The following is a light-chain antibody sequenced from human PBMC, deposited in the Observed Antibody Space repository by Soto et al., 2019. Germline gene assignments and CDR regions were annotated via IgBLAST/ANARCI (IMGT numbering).Light chain of an antibody. CDR1: QSIGSE. J-gene: IGKJ1*01. CDR3: QQYNSYSWT. V-gene: IGKV1-5*03. Sequence: DIQMTQSPSTLSASIGDRVTITCRASQSIGSELAWYQQKPGKAPKLLIYKASSLESGVPSTFSGSGSGTEFTLTINSLQPDDFATYYCQQYNSYSWTFGQGTKVDIK. CDR2: KAS.